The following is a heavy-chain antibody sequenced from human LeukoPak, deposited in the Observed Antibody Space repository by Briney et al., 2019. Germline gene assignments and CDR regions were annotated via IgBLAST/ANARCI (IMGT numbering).Heavy chain of an antibody. J-gene: IGHJ4*02. CDR2: ISTSSSYI. CDR1: GFTFSSYS. V-gene: IGHV3-21*01. D-gene: IGHD5-18*01. CDR3: ARDLSGVTGYTYGRGIDY. Sequence: PGGSLRLSCAASGFTFSSYSMNWVRQAPGKGLEWVSSISTSSSYIYYADSLEGRLTISRDNAKTSLYLQMNSLRAEDTAVYYCARDLSGVTGYTYGRGIDYWGQGTLVTVSS.